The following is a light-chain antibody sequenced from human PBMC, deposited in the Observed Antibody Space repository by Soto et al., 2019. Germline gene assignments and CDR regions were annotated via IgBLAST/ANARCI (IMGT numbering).Light chain of an antibody. CDR2: SNN. J-gene: IGLJ2*01. CDR1: SSNIGSNT. V-gene: IGLV1-44*01. CDR3: XAWDDRLNGPV. Sequence: QSVLTQPXSASGTPGQRVTIXCSGSSSNIGSNTVNWYQQLPGTAPKLLIHSNNQRPXGVPDRFSDSKSGTSXXXXISGLQXEDEADYYXXAWDDRLNGPVFGGGTXXTVL.